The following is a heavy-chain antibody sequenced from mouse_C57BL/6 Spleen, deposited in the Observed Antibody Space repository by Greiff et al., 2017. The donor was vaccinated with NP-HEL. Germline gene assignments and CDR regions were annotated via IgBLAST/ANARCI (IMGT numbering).Heavy chain of an antibody. Sequence: VQLQQPGAELVKPGASVKMSCKASGYTFTSYWITWVKQRPGQGLEWIGDIYPGSGSTNYNEKFKSKATLTVDKSSSTAYMQLSSLTSEDSAVYYCAREPNWGLDYWGQGTTLTVSS. J-gene: IGHJ2*01. CDR1: GYTFTSYW. CDR3: AREPNWGLDY. CDR2: IYPGSGST. V-gene: IGHV1-55*01. D-gene: IGHD4-1*01.